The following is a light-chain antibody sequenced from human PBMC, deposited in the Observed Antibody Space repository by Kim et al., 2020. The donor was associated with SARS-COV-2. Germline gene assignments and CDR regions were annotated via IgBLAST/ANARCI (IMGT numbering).Light chain of an antibody. J-gene: IGKJ5*01. V-gene: IGKV3-20*01. Sequence: SPGHVAPASCGASQWVGSAYVAWIQQRPGQAPMLVACGGTGRATGIPDRFSVSGSGTESTLTISRLDPEDLAVYYCHQYADPPRTFGPGTRLEIK. CDR1: QWVGSAY. CDR3: HQYADPPRT. CDR2: GGT.